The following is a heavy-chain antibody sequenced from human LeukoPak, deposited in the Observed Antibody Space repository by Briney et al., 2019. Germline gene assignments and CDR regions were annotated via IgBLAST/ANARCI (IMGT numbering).Heavy chain of an antibody. D-gene: IGHD3-22*01. CDR2: IYYSGST. V-gene: IGHV4-59*01. CDR3: ARVRALSYYDSSGDLFYFDY. CDR1: GGSISSYY. Sequence: SETLSLTCTVSGGSISSYYWSWIRQPPGKGLQWIGYIYYSGSTNYNPALKSRVTISVDTSKNQFSLRLSSVTAADTAVYYCARVRALSYYDSSGDLFYFDYWGQGTLVTVSS. J-gene: IGHJ4*02.